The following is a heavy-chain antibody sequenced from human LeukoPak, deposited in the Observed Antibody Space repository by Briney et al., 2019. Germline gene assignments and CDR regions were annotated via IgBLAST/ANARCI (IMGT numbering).Heavy chain of an antibody. CDR1: GFTFSSYW. Sequence: GGSLRLSCAASGFTFSSYWMTWVRQAPGKGLEWVANIKQDGSKKNYVDSVKGRFTISRDNAKNSLYLQMNSLRAEDTAVYYCATPLDYYDTSGYHQGGDWGQGTLATVSS. CDR3: ATPLDYYDTSGYHQGGD. V-gene: IGHV3-7*03. J-gene: IGHJ4*02. D-gene: IGHD3-22*01. CDR2: IKQDGSKK.